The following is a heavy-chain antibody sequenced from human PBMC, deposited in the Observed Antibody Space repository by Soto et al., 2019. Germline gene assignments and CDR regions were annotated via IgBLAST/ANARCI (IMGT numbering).Heavy chain of an antibody. V-gene: IGHV3-23*01. CDR1: GFSFSNFA. CDR3: ARSEGADGVVWFDT. CDR2: IRGSGAES. D-gene: IGHD1-26*01. J-gene: IGHJ5*02. Sequence: EVQLLQSGGDLVQPGGSLRVSCVASGFSFSNFAMSWVRQAPGKGLEWVSGIRGSGAESHYADSVRGRFTISRDNSKNTVYLEMHSLNVGDTAVYYCARSEGADGVVWFDTWGQGTLVTLSS.